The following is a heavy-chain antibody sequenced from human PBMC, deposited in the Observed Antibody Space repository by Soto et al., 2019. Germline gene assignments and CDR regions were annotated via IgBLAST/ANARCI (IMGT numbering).Heavy chain of an antibody. CDR3: ATMTFITGTTKGGG. D-gene: IGHD1-7*01. CDR2: ISYDGTNK. V-gene: IGHV3-30-3*01. J-gene: IGHJ4*02. CDR1: GFTFSRYA. Sequence: QVQLVESGGGVVQPGRSLRLSCAASGFTFSRYAMHWVRQAPGKGLEWVAVISYDGTNKYYADSVKGRFTISRDNPKNTLYLQMNSLRAEDTAVYYCATMTFITGTTKGGGGGQGTLVTVSS.